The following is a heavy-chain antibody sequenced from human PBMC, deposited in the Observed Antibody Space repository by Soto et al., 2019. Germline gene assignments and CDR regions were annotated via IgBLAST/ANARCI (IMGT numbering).Heavy chain of an antibody. J-gene: IGHJ3*02. Sequence: PSETLSLTCGVSDEALSGYFWTWIRQTPGKGLEWIGEMNQSGTSNYSPSLENRVTISVDASRNQFSLNVMSVTAADTAVYFCARVQVRWSIWGVHLNAFDNWGQGTMVTVSS. CDR1: DEALSGYF. D-gene: IGHD7-27*01. CDR2: MNQSGTS. CDR3: ARVQVRWSIWGVHLNAFDN. V-gene: IGHV4-34*01.